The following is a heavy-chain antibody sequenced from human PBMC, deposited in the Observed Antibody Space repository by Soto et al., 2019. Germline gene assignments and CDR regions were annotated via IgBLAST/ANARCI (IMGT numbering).Heavy chain of an antibody. Sequence: GGSLRLSCAVSGFNVMSYWMSWVRQAPGKGLEWVASIKEDGSEIYYLHSVRGRFSISRDNSKNTLYLQMNSLRAEDTAVYYCARGKNIAAAFDYWGQGTLVTV. D-gene: IGHD6-13*01. CDR3: ARGKNIAAAFDY. J-gene: IGHJ4*02. V-gene: IGHV3-7*04. CDR2: IKEDGSEI. CDR1: GFNVMSYW.